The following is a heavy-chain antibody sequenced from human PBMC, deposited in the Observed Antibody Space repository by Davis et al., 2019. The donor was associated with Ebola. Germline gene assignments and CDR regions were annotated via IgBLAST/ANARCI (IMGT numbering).Heavy chain of an antibody. CDR3: ARGGLDDFWSGYIGGFDY. D-gene: IGHD3-3*01. J-gene: IGHJ4*02. V-gene: IGHV3-30-3*01. CDR1: GFTFSSYA. Sequence: GGSLRLSCAASGFTFSSYAMHWVRQAPGKGLEWVAVISYDGSNKYYADSVKGRFTISRDNSKNTLYLQMNSLRAEETAVYYCARGGLDDFWSGYIGGFDYWGQGTLVTVSS. CDR2: ISYDGSNK.